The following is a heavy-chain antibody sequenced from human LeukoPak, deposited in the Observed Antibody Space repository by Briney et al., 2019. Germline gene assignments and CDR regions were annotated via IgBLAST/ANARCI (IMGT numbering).Heavy chain of an antibody. CDR3: ARDLTYYYDSSASY. Sequence: GGSLRLSCAASGFTFSSYSMNWVRQAPGKGLEWVSYISSSSSTIYYADSVKGRFTISRDNVKNSLYLQMNGLRAEDTAVYYCARDLTYYYDSSASYWGQGTLVTVSS. CDR2: ISSSSSTI. CDR1: GFTFSSYS. V-gene: IGHV3-48*01. J-gene: IGHJ1*01. D-gene: IGHD3-22*01.